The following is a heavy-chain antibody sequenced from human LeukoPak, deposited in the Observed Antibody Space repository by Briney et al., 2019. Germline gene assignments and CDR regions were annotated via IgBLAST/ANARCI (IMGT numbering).Heavy chain of an antibody. CDR2: ISGSGGST. CDR3: AKQNVGSGWYGGPDY. V-gene: IGHV3-23*01. Sequence: SWVRQAPGKGLEWVSAISGSGGSTYYADSVKGRFTISRDNSKNTLYLQMNSLRAEDTAVYYCAKQNVGSGWYGGPDYWGQGTLVTVSS. D-gene: IGHD6-19*01. J-gene: IGHJ4*02.